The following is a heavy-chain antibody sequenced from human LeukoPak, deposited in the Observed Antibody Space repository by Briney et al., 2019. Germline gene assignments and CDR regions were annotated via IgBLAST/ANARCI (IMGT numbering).Heavy chain of an antibody. Sequence: GGSLRLSCAASGFTVSSNYMSWVRQAPGKGLEWVSVIYSGGTTYYADSVKGRFTISRDNSKNTLYLQMDGLRAEDTAVYYCARGGVDHYGSGTYYLMYYFDHWGQGALVTVSS. CDR3: ARGGVDHYGSGTYYLMYYFDH. D-gene: IGHD3-10*01. V-gene: IGHV3-53*01. CDR2: IYSGGTT. CDR1: GFTVSSNY. J-gene: IGHJ4*02.